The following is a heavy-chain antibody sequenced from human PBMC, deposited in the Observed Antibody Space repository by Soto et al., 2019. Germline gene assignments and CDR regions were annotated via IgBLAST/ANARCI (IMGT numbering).Heavy chain of an antibody. V-gene: IGHV4-59*01. D-gene: IGHD6-13*01. J-gene: IGHJ3*02. CDR3: ARALGIADTFDI. Sequence: SETLSLTCTVSGGSISNSYWTWIRQPPEKGLEWIGSIYYSGSTNYNPSLKSRVTVSVDTSKNQFSLSLNSVTAADTAVYYCARALGIADTFDIWGQGTMVTVSS. CDR2: IYYSGST. CDR1: GGSISNSY.